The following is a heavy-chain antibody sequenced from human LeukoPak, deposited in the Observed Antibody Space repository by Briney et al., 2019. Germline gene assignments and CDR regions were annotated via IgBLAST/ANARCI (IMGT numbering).Heavy chain of an antibody. J-gene: IGHJ3*02. CDR2: IRYDGSNK. Sequence: GGSLRLSCAASGFTFNSYGMHWVRQAPGKGLEWVAFIRYDGSNKYYADSVKGRFTISRDNSKNTLYLQMNSLRAEDAAVYYCAKDLYSSGDGAFDIWGQGTMVTVSS. CDR3: AKDLYSSGDGAFDI. CDR1: GFTFNSYG. V-gene: IGHV3-30*02. D-gene: IGHD3-22*01.